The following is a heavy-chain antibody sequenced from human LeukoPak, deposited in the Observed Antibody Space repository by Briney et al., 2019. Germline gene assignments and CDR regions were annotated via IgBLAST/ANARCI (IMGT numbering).Heavy chain of an antibody. CDR2: ISGSGGST. CDR1: GFTFSSYA. J-gene: IGHJ3*02. D-gene: IGHD3-22*01. Sequence: GGSLRLSCAASGFTFSSYAMSWVRQAPGKGLEWVSAISGSGGSTYYADSVKGRFTISRDNSKNTLYLQVNSLRAEDTAVYYCAKGGTYYYDSSGYYRDAFDIWGQGTMVTVSS. V-gene: IGHV3-23*01. CDR3: AKGGTYYYDSSGYYRDAFDI.